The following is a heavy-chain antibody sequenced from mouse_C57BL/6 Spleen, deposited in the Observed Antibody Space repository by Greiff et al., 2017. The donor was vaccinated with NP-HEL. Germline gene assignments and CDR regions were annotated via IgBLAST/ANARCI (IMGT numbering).Heavy chain of an antibody. Sequence: VQLKESGGGLVKPGGSLKLSCAASGFTFSDYGMHWVRQAPEKGLEWVAYISSGSSTIYYADTVKGRFTISRDNAKNTLFLQMTSLRSEDTAMYYCARRVYGSLYYYAMDYWGQGTSVTVSS. CDR1: GFTFSDYG. CDR2: ISSGSSTI. J-gene: IGHJ4*01. CDR3: ARRVYGSLYYYAMDY. V-gene: IGHV5-17*01. D-gene: IGHD1-1*01.